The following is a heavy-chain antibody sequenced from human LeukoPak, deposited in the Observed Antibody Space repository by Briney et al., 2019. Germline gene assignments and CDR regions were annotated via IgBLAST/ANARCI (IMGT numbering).Heavy chain of an antibody. D-gene: IGHD2-2*01. Sequence: GGSLRLSCAASGFTFSSYAMHWVRQAPGKGLEYVSAISSNGGSTYYANSVKGRFTISRDNSKNTLYLQMGSLRAEDMAVYYCARARFGCSSTSCYSFGAFDIWGQGTMVTVSS. J-gene: IGHJ3*02. CDR2: ISSNGGST. CDR1: GFTFSSYA. V-gene: IGHV3-64*01. CDR3: ARARFGCSSTSCYSFGAFDI.